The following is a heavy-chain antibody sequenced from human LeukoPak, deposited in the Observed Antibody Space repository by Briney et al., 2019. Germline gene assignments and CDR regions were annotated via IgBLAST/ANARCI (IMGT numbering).Heavy chain of an antibody. Sequence: GGSLRLSCAASGFTFSSYSMNWVRQAPGKGLEWVSSISSSSSCIYYADSVKGRFTISRDNAKNSLYLQMNSLRAEDTAVYYCARDPDSGYDWHYYGMDVWGQGTTVTVSS. V-gene: IGHV3-21*01. D-gene: IGHD5-12*01. CDR2: ISSSSSCI. J-gene: IGHJ6*02. CDR1: GFTFSSYS. CDR3: ARDPDSGYDWHYYGMDV.